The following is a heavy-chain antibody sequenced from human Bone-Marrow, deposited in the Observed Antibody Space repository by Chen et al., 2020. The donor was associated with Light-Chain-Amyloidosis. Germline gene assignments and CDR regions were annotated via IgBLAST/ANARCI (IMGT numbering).Heavy chain of an antibody. D-gene: IGHD3-22*01. V-gene: IGHV4-39*01. CDR2: IYYSGST. CDR1: GGSISSSSYY. CDR3: AGHVAIGHYYDSSGLGSVGY. J-gene: IGHJ4*02. Sequence: QLQLQESGPGLVKPSETLSLTCTVSGGSISSSSYYWGWIRQPPGKGLELIGTIYYSGSTYYNPSLKSRVTISVDTSKNQFSLRLSSVTAADTAVYYCAGHVAIGHYYDSSGLGSVGYWGQGTLVTVSS.